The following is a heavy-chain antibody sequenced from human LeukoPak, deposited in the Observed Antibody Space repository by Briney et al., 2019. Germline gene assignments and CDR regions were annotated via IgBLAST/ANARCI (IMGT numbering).Heavy chain of an antibody. CDR3: ARDLFGSSSTEPFDP. Sequence: GGSLRLSCAASGFAFSSYTMHWVRQVPGKGLEWVAAITYDGSKTYYTDSVKGRFTISRDNAKNSLYLQMNSLRAEDTAVYYCARDLFGSSSTEPFDPWGQGTLVTVSS. D-gene: IGHD2-2*01. J-gene: IGHJ5*02. V-gene: IGHV3-30*04. CDR2: ITYDGSKT. CDR1: GFAFSSYT.